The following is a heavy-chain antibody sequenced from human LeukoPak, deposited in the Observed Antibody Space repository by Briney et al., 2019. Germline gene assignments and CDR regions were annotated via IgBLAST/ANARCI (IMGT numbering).Heavy chain of an antibody. CDR1: GFTVSSNF. D-gene: IGHD5-24*01. Sequence: GGSLRLSCAASGFTVSSNFMSWVRQAPGKGLEWVSVIYSGGSTYYADSVKGRFTISRDNSKNTLYLQMNSLRVEDTAVYCCARVRDAYNHPVVYFDYWGQGTLVTVSS. CDR3: ARVRDAYNHPVVYFDY. CDR2: IYSGGST. J-gene: IGHJ4*02. V-gene: IGHV3-66*01.